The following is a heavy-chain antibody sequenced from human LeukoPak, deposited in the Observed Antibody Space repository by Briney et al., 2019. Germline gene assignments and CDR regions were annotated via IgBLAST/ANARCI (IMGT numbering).Heavy chain of an antibody. Sequence: VGSLRLSCTASEFTVSNNYMTWVRQAPGKGLEWVSVIYRDGNTYYADTVEGRFTISRENSKNTLYLQMDSLRAEDTAVYYCAAQALAGKGNYFDRWGQGTLVTVSS. CDR2: IYRDGNT. V-gene: IGHV3-53*01. CDR3: AAQALAGKGNYFDR. J-gene: IGHJ5*02. D-gene: IGHD6-19*01. CDR1: EFTVSNNY.